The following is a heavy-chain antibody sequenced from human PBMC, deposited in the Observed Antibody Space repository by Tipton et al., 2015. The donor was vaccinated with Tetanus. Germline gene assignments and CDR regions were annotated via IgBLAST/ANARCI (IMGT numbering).Heavy chain of an antibody. CDR1: GGSISSSNYY. CDR2: IYYSGRT. V-gene: IGHV4-39*07. D-gene: IGHD6-13*01. J-gene: IGHJ6*03. CDR3: ARSEQQLVRGYYYYYYMDV. Sequence: TLSLTCTVSGGSISSSNYYWGWIRQPPGKGLEWIGRIYYSGRTSYNPSLKSRVTISVDTSKNQFSLELNSVTAADTAVYYCARSEQQLVRGYYYYYYMDVWGKGTTVTVSS.